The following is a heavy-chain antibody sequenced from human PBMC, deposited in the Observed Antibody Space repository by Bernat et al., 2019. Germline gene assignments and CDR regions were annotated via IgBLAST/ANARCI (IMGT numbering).Heavy chain of an antibody. Sequence: QLQLQESGPGLVKPSETLSLTCTVSGGSISSSSYYWGWIRQPPGKGLEWIGSIYYSGSTYYNPSLKSRVTISVDTSKNQFSLKLGSVTAADTAVYYCARHSGSGSYLSGMDVWGQGTTVTVSS. CDR2: IYYSGST. J-gene: IGHJ6*02. CDR1: GGSISSSSYY. CDR3: ARHSGSGSYLSGMDV. D-gene: IGHD3-10*01. V-gene: IGHV4-39*01.